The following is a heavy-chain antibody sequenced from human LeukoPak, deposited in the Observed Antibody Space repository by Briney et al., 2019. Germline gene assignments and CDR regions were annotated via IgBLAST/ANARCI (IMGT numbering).Heavy chain of an antibody. D-gene: IGHD6-19*01. Sequence: PSETVSLTCAVSGYSISSGYYWGWIRQPPGKGLEWVGSIYHSGSTYYNPSLKSRVTISVDTSKNQFSLKLSSVTAADTAVYYCARDQGIAVAGTLDRWFDPWGQGTLVTVSS. V-gene: IGHV4-38-2*02. CDR1: GYSISSGYY. CDR2: IYHSGST. J-gene: IGHJ5*02. CDR3: ARDQGIAVAGTLDRWFDP.